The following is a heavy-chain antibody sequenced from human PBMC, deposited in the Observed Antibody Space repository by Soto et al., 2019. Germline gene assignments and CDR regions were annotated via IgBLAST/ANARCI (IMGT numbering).Heavy chain of an antibody. J-gene: IGHJ6*02. CDR3: ARGDYDILTGYFTPSRYGMDV. CDR1: GYSFTSYW. V-gene: IGHV5-51*01. CDR2: IYPGDSDT. Sequence: GESLKISCKGSGYSFTSYWIGWVRQMPGKGLEWMGIIYPGDSDTRYSPSFQGQVTISADKSISTAYLQWSSLKASDTAMYYYARGDYDILTGYFTPSRYGMDVWGQGTTVTVSS. D-gene: IGHD3-9*01.